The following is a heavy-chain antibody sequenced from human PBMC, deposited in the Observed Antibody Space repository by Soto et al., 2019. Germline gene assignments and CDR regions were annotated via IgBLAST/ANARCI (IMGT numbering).Heavy chain of an antibody. D-gene: IGHD1-26*01. Sequence: QVQLQESGPGLVKPSQTLSLTCTVSGGSISSGGYYWSWIRQHPGKGLEWIGYIYYSGSTYYNPFLKSRVTISVDTSKNQFSLKLSSVTAADTAVYYCARSLLQGYYYMDVWGKGTTVTVSS. V-gene: IGHV4-31*03. CDR2: IYYSGST. CDR1: GGSISSGGYY. J-gene: IGHJ6*03. CDR3: ARSLLQGYYYMDV.